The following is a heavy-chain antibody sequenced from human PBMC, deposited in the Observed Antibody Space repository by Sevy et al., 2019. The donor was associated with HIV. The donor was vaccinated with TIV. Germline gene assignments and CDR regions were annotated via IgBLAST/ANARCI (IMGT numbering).Heavy chain of an antibody. Sequence: SETLSLTCTVFGGSVSSGGHYWGWVRQPPGKGLEWIGYIHYSGNTNYNPSLKSRVTISVDTSKEQFSLKLSSVTAADTAVYYCARDRIFAVDFNGMDVWGQGTTVTVSS. J-gene: IGHJ6*02. CDR3: ARDRIFAVDFNGMDV. CDR2: IHYSGNT. CDR1: GGSVSSGGHY. D-gene: IGHD3-3*02. V-gene: IGHV4-61*08.